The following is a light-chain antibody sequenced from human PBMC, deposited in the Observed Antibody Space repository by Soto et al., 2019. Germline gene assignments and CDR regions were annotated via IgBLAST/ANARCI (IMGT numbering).Light chain of an antibody. CDR3: QQRSNWPPH. CDR1: QSVSSN. Sequence: EIVLTQSPATLSLSPGERATLSCRASQSVSSNLAWYQHKPGRAPRLLIYDASNRATGIPARFSGSGSGTDFTLTITSLEPEDSAVYYCQQRSNWPPHFGGGTKVEIK. J-gene: IGKJ4*01. V-gene: IGKV3-11*01. CDR2: DAS.